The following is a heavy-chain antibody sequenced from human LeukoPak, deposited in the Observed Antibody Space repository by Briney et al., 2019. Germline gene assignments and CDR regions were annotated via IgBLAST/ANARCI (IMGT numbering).Heavy chain of an antibody. J-gene: IGHJ1*01. CDR3: ASWVAAAGTVGYFQH. CDR1: GYTFTGYY. V-gene: IGHV1-2*06. D-gene: IGHD6-13*01. Sequence: ASVKVSCKASGYTFTGYYMHWVRQAPGRGLEWMGRINPNSGGTNYAQKFQGRVTMTRDTSISTAYMELSRLRSDDTAVYYCASWVAAAGTVGYFQHWGQGTLVTVSS. CDR2: INPNSGGT.